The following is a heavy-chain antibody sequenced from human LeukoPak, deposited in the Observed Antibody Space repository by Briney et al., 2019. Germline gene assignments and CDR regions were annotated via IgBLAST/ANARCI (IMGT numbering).Heavy chain of an antibody. CDR1: GFTFSSYA. CDR2: ISYDGSNK. D-gene: IGHD1-26*01. CDR3: ARDFSGSYYGTTDYGMDV. V-gene: IGHV3-30-3*01. J-gene: IGHJ6*02. Sequence: GGSLRLSCAASGFTFSSYAMHWVRQAPGKGLEWVAVISYDGSNKYYADSVKGRFTISRDNSKNTLYLQMNSLRAEDTAVYYCARDFSGSYYGTTDYGMDVWGQGTTVTV.